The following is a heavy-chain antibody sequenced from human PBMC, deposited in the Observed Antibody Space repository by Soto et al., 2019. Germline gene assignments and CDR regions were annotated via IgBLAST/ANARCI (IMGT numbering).Heavy chain of an antibody. CDR3: ARVGTYYPDAFDI. V-gene: IGHV3-7*01. D-gene: IGHD3-10*01. J-gene: IGHJ3*02. CDR2: IKQDGSEK. CDR1: GFSFSIYR. Sequence: EVQLVESGGGLVQPGGSLSLSCAASGFSFSIYRMTWVRQAPGEGLEWVANIKQDGSEKYYVDSVKGRFTISRDNAKNSRFLQMNSLRAEDAAVYYCARVGTYYPDAFDIWGQGTMVTVSS.